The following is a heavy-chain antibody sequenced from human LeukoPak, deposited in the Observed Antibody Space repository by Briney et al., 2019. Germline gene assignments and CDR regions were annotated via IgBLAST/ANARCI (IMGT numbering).Heavy chain of an antibody. CDR2: INHSGST. Sequence: PSETLSLTCAVDGGSFSGYYWSWIRQPPGKGLEWIGEINHSGSTNYNPSLKSRVTISVDTSKNQFSLKLSSVTAADTAVYYCARASDPETGTETFDYWGQGTLVTVSS. J-gene: IGHJ4*02. CDR1: GGSFSGYY. CDR3: ARASDPETGTETFDY. V-gene: IGHV4-34*01. D-gene: IGHD1-1*01.